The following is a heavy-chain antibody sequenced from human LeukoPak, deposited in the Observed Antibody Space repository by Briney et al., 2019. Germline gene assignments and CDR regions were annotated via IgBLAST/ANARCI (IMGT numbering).Heavy chain of an antibody. Sequence: LEASVKVSCRGSGYTFSGHYMHWVRQAPGQGLEWMGWINPNTGGTNYAQKFQGRVSMTRDTSISTAYMELSWLESDDTAVYYCAREGDDYADYSIDYWGQGTLVTVSS. CDR2: INPNTGGT. D-gene: IGHD4-17*01. J-gene: IGHJ4*02. CDR3: AREGDDYADYSIDY. V-gene: IGHV1-2*03. CDR1: GYTFSGHY.